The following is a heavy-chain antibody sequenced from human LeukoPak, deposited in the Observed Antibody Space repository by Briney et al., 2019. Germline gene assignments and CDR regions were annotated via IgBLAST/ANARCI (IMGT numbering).Heavy chain of an antibody. CDR2: IRYDGSNK. J-gene: IGHJ3*02. Sequence: GGSLRLSCAASGFTFSSYGMHWVRQAPGKGLEWVAFIRYDGSNKYYADSVKGRLTISRDNAKNSLYLQMNSLRAEDTAVYYCARGLQQLVPDAFDIWGQGTMVTVSS. CDR3: ARGLQQLVPDAFDI. CDR1: GFTFSSYG. V-gene: IGHV3-30*02. D-gene: IGHD6-13*01.